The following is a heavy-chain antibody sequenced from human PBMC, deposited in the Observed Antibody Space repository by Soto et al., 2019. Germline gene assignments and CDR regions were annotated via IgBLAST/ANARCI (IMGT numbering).Heavy chain of an antibody. CDR2: IYYSGST. V-gene: IGHV4-39*01. CDR1: GGSISSSSYY. D-gene: IGHD4-17*01. J-gene: IGHJ2*01. Sequence: SETLSLTCTVCGGSISSSSYYWGWIRQPPGKGLEWIGSIYYSGSTYYNPSLKSRVTISVDTSKNQFSLKLSSVTAADTAVYYCARHLGSTTVTTRYFDLWGRGTLFTVSS. CDR3: ARHLGSTTVTTRYFDL.